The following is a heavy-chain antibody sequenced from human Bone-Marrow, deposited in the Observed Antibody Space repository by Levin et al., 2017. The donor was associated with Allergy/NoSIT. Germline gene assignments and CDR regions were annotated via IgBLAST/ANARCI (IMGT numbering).Heavy chain of an antibody. CDR3: ARGSQWLVRDFDF. V-gene: IGHV3-66*01. J-gene: IGHJ4*02. CDR1: GFTVRSSY. CDR2: IHSGGNT. Sequence: LSLPCAASGFTVRSSYMSWVRQAPGKGLEWVSLIHSGGNTYYADSFKGRFTISTDSSKNMLYLQMNSLRPDDTAMYYCARGSQWLVRDFDFWGQGTLVTVSS. D-gene: IGHD6-19*01.